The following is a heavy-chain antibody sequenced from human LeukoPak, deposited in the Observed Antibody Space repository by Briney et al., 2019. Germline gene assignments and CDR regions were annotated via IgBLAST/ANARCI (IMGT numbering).Heavy chain of an antibody. CDR2: ISSSSSYI. D-gene: IGHD2-2*01. V-gene: IGHV3-21*01. J-gene: IGHJ4*02. CDR3: ARTSEGPGVDY. CDR1: GFTFSSYA. Sequence: GGSLRLSYAASGFTFSSYAMSWVRQAPGKGLEWVSSISSSSSYIYYADSVKGRFTISRDNAKNSLYLQMNSLRAEDTAVYYCARTSEGPGVDYWGQGTLVTVSS.